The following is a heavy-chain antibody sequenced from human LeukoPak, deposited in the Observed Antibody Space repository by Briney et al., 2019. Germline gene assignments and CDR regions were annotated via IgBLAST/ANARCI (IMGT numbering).Heavy chain of an antibody. D-gene: IGHD1-26*01. Sequence: SETLSLTCTVSGGSISSYYWSWIRQPPGKGLEWVGYIYYSGSTNYNPSLKSRVTISVDTSKNQFSLKLSSVTAADTAVYYCARASGTYSLYYFDYWGQGTLVTVSS. CDR3: ARASGTYSLYYFDY. CDR2: IYYSGST. J-gene: IGHJ4*02. V-gene: IGHV4-59*01. CDR1: GGSISSYY.